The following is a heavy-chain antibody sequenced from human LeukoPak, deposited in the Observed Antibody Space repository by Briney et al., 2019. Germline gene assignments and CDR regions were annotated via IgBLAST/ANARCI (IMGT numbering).Heavy chain of an antibody. J-gene: IGHJ4*02. V-gene: IGHV4-59*01. Sequence: PSETLSLTCTVSGDSISSYYWSWIRQPPGKGLEWIGYMYHSGYTNFNPSLKSRVNISVDTSKNQFSLKLSSVTAADTAVYYCARDRWDSYDSSGYRGLYYFDYWGQGTLVTVSP. CDR2: MYHSGYT. D-gene: IGHD3-22*01. CDR1: GDSISSYY. CDR3: ARDRWDSYDSSGYRGLYYFDY.